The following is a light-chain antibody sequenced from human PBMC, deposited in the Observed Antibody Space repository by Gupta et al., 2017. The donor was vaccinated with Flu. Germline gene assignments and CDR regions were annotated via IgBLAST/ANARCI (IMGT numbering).Light chain of an antibody. Sequence: GTLSLSPGERATLSCRASQSVASIYLAWYQQKPGQAPRLLIYGASNRATGIPDRFSGSGSGTDFTLTISRLEPEDFAVYSCQQYGSSPRTFGQGTKVEIK. CDR1: QSVASIY. J-gene: IGKJ1*01. CDR3: QQYGSSPRT. V-gene: IGKV3-20*01. CDR2: GAS.